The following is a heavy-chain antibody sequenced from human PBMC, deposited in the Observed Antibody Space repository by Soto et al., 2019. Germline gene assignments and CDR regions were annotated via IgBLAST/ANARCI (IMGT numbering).Heavy chain of an antibody. CDR2: INPSGGST. CDR1: GYTFTSYY. J-gene: IGHJ3*02. CDR3: ATKDYDGAFDI. D-gene: IGHD4-17*01. V-gene: IGHV1-46*03. Sequence: ASVKVSCKASGYTFTSYYMHWARQAPGQGLEWMGIINPSGGSTSYAQKFQGRVTMTRDTSTSTVYMELSSLRSEDTAVYYCATKDYDGAFDIWGQGTMVPVSS.